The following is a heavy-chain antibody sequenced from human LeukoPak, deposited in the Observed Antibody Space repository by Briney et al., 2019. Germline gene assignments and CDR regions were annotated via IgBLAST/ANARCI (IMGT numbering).Heavy chain of an antibody. J-gene: IGHJ4*02. CDR2: INHSGST. Sequence: SETLSLTCAVYGGSFSGYYWSWIRQPPGKGLEWIGEINHSGSTNYNPSLKSRVTISVDASKNQSSLKLSSVTAADTAVYYCARSGATYYYDSSLGNWGQGTLVTASS. D-gene: IGHD3-22*01. CDR1: GGSFSGYY. CDR3: ARSGATYYYDSSLGN. V-gene: IGHV4-34*01.